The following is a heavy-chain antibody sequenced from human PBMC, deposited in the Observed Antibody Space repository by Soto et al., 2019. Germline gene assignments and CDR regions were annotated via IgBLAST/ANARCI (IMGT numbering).Heavy chain of an antibody. CDR1: GFTFSSYA. Sequence: GGSLRLSCAASGFTFSSYAMSWVRQAPGKGLEWVSAISGSGGSTYYADSVKGRFTISRDNSKNTLYLQMNSLRAEDTAVYYCAKLMITFGGVEGWGGGMDVWGQGTTVTVSS. V-gene: IGHV3-23*01. CDR3: AKLMITFGGVEGWGGGMDV. J-gene: IGHJ6*02. CDR2: ISGSGGST. D-gene: IGHD3-16*01.